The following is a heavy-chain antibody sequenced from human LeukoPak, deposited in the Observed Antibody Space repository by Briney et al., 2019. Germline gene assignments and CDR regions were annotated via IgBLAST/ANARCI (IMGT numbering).Heavy chain of an antibody. CDR3: ANLNAPYWGNFDY. CDR2: ISYDGSNK. V-gene: IGHV3-30-3*01. D-gene: IGHD3-16*01. CDR1: GFTFGSYA. Sequence: GGSLRLSCAASGFTFGSYAMYWVRQAPGKGLEWVAVISYDGSNKYYADSVKGRFTISRDNSKSTLYLQMNSLRAEDTAVYYCANLNAPYWGNFDYWGQGTLVTVSS. J-gene: IGHJ4*02.